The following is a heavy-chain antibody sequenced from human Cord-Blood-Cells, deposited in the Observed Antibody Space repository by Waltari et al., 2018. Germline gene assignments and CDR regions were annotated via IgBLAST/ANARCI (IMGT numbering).Heavy chain of an antibody. CDR3: ATPDYSNYEGYYYYYGMDV. Sequence: QVQLQQWGAGLLKPSETLSLTCAVYGGSFSGYYWRWIRHHPGTGLEWIGEINHSGSTNYNPSLKSRVTISVDTSKNQFSLKLSSVTAADTAVYYCATPDYSNYEGYYYYYGMDVWGQGTTVTVSS. CDR1: GGSFSGYY. V-gene: IGHV4-34*01. J-gene: IGHJ6*02. CDR2: INHSGST. D-gene: IGHD4-4*01.